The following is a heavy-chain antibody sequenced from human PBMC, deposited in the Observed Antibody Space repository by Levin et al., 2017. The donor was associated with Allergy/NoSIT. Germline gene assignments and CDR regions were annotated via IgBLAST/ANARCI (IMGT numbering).Heavy chain of an antibody. Sequence: TGGSLRLSCVASGFTFSTYSMTWVRQAPGKGLEWVASITSTSSHRYYADSVSGRFSVSRDDAKNSVYLQMNSLTGADTAVYFCASDSRQGSSGWYESWGQGTLVTVSS. CDR1: GFTFSTYS. CDR2: ITSTSSHR. V-gene: IGHV3-21*04. J-gene: IGHJ5*01. CDR3: ASDSRQGSSGWYES. D-gene: IGHD3-22*01.